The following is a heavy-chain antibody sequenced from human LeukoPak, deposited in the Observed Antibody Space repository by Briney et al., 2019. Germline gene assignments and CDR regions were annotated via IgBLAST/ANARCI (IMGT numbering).Heavy chain of an antibody. J-gene: IGHJ4*02. CDR3: AHTGYSSGWYYFDY. D-gene: IGHD6-19*01. CDR1: GGTFSSYA. Sequence: SVKASCKASGGTFSSYAISWVRQAPGQGLEWMGGIIPIFGTANYAQKFQGRVTITADESTSTAYMGLSSLRSEDTAVYYCAHTGYSSGWYYFDYWGQGTLVTVSS. CDR2: IIPIFGTA. V-gene: IGHV1-69*01.